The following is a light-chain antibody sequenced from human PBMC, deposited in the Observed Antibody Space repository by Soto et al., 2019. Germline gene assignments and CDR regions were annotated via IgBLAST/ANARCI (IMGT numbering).Light chain of an antibody. J-gene: IGKJ4*01. CDR3: QQHRNWPLT. V-gene: IGKV3-11*01. CDR2: DAS. CDR1: QSVSSF. Sequence: ETVLTHSPATLSLSPGEGATLSCRASQSVSSFLGWYQQKPGQAPRLLIYDASNRATGIPARFSGSGSGTDFSLTISRLEPEDFAVYYSQQHRNWPLTVGGGTKVDIK.